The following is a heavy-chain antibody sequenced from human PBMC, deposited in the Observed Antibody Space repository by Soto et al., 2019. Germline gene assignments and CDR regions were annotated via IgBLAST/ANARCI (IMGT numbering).Heavy chain of an antibody. CDR1: GGSISSYY. D-gene: IGHD3-10*01. V-gene: IGHV4-59*01. Sequence: SETLSLTCTVSGGSISSYYWSWIRQPPGKGLEWIGYIYYSGSTNYNPSLKSRVTISVDTSKNQFSLKLSSVTAADTAVYYCARAPLGYVDYWGQGTLVTVSS. CDR3: ARAPLGYVDY. CDR2: IYYSGST. J-gene: IGHJ4*02.